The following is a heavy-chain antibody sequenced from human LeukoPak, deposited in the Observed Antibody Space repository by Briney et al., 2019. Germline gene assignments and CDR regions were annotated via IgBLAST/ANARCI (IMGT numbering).Heavy chain of an antibody. V-gene: IGHV1-2*02. CDR2: INANSGGT. J-gene: IGHJ4*02. CDR1: GYTFTGYY. Sequence: EASVKVSCKAFGYTFTGYYLHWVRQAPGQGLEWMGWINANSGGTNYAQKFQDRVTMTRDTSISTAYMELSRLTPDDTAVYYCARDGHGGNSFDFWGQGTLVTVSS. D-gene: IGHD4-23*01. CDR3: ARDGHGGNSFDF.